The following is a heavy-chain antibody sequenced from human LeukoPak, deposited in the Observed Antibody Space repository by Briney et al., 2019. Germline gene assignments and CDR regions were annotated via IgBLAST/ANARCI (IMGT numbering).Heavy chain of an antibody. CDR1: GDSISPYY. D-gene: IGHD6-25*01. Sequence: PSETLSLTCTVSGDSISPYYWTWIRQPPGKGLEWIEYISYSGSTNYSPSLKGRVTMSVDTSKNQFSLKLTSATAADTAVYYCAKGGARIPAAPWGQGTMVTVSS. CDR2: ISYSGST. CDR3: AKGGARIPAAP. V-gene: IGHV4-59*01. J-gene: IGHJ3*01.